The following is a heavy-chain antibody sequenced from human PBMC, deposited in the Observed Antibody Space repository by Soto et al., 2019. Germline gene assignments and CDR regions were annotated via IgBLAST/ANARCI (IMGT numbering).Heavy chain of an antibody. CDR2: IIPIFGTA. V-gene: IGHV1-69*01. D-gene: IGHD5-12*01. CDR1: GGTFSSYA. CDR3: ARGGGGYSGYDEHWFDP. J-gene: IGHJ5*02. Sequence: QVQLVQSGAEVKKPGSSVKVSCKASGGTFSSYAISWVRQAPGQVLEWMGGIIPIFGTANYAQKFQGRVTITADESTSTAYMELSSLRSEDTDVYYCARGGGGYSGYDEHWFDPWGQGTQVIVSS.